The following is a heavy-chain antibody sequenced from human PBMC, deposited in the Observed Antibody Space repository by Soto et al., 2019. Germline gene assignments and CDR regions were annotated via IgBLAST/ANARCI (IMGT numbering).Heavy chain of an antibody. V-gene: IGHV4-59*01. CDR3: ARVGLRFLEWLFFDL. J-gene: IGHJ2*01. CDR2: IYYSGST. Sequence: QVQLQESGPGLVKPSETLSLTCTVSGGSISSYYWSWIRQPPGKGLEWIGYIYYSGSTNYNPSLKSRVTISVDTSKNQFSLKLSSVTAADTAVYYCARVGLRFLEWLFFDLWGRGTLVTVSS. D-gene: IGHD3-3*01. CDR1: GGSISSYY.